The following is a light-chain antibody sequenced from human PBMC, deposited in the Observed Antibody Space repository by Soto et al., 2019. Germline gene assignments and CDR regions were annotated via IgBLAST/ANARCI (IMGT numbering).Light chain of an antibody. CDR1: QSVSTY. CDR2: DAS. Sequence: EIVLTQSPATLSLSPGERATLSCRASQSVSTYLAWYQQKPGQAPRLLIYDASNRATGIPARFSGSGSGTDFTLTISSLEPEDFAVYYCHRLTNWPPDYTFGQGTKLEIK. J-gene: IGKJ2*01. CDR3: HRLTNWPPDYT. V-gene: IGKV3-11*01.